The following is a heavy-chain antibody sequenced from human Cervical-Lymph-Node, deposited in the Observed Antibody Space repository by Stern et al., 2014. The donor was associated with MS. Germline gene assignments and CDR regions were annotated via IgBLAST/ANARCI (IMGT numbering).Heavy chain of an antibody. V-gene: IGHV3-30*18. CDR2: MSYGGDNI. J-gene: IGHJ4*02. D-gene: IGHD4-11*01. CDR1: GFTFSTYA. CDR3: AKDHYSTNSPFFDS. Sequence: DQLVESGGGVVQPGRSLRVSCAASGFTFSTYAMHWVRQAPGKGLEWGALMSYGGDNIYYADSVKGRFTISRDNSKNTLYLQMNSLRTEDTAVYYCAKDHYSTNSPFFDSWGQGALVTVSS.